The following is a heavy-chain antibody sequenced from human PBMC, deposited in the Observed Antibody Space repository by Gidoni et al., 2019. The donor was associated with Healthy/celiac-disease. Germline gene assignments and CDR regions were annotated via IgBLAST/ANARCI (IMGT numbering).Heavy chain of an antibody. CDR3: ARLGLAATDAFDI. CDR1: GYTFTGYY. J-gene: IGHJ3*02. D-gene: IGHD2-15*01. V-gene: IGHV1-2*02. CDR2: INPNSGGT. Sequence: QVQLVQSGAEVKKPGASVKVSCKASGYTFTGYYMHWVRQAPGQGLEWMGWINPNSGGTNDAQKFQGRVTMTRDTSISKAYMELSRLRSDDTAVYYCARLGLAATDAFDIWGQGTMVTVSS.